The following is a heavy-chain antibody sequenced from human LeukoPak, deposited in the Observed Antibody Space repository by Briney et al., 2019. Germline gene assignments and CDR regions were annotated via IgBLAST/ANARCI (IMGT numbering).Heavy chain of an antibody. J-gene: IGHJ3*02. Sequence: SQTLSLTCAISGDSVSSNSAAWNWVRQSPSRGLEWLGRTYYRSKWYNDYAVSVKSRITINPDTSKNQFSLQLNSVTPEDTAVYYCAREPWIQLWFSWDAFDIWGQGTMVTVSS. CDR3: AREPWIQLWFSWDAFDI. CDR2: TYYRSKWYN. V-gene: IGHV6-1*01. D-gene: IGHD5-18*01. CDR1: GDSVSSNSAA.